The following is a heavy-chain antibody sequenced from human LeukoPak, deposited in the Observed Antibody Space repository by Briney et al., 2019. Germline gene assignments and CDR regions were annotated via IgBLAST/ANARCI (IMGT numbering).Heavy chain of an antibody. CDR1: GGSISSYH. CDR2: IYYSGST. J-gene: IGHJ5*02. V-gene: IGHV4-59*01. Sequence: SETLSLTCTVSGGSISSYHWSWIRQPPGKGLEWIGYIYYSGSTNYNPSLKSRVTISVDTSKNQFSLKLSSVTAADTAVYYCARAYCSCTSCYPYWFDPWGQGTLVTVSS. D-gene: IGHD2-2*01. CDR3: ARAYCSCTSCYPYWFDP.